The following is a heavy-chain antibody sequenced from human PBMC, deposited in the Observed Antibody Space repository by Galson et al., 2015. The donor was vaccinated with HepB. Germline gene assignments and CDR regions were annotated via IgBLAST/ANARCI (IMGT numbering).Heavy chain of an antibody. CDR2: ISGSGTNT. Sequence: SLRLSCAASGFTFDSYAMSWVRQAPGKGLEWVSSISGSGTNTYYADSVKGRFTISRDNSKNTLYLQMNSLRAEDTAVFYCAKDGVVLLPAGIRGYLDYWGQGTLVTVSS. V-gene: IGHV3-23*01. CDR1: GFTFDSYA. CDR3: AKDGVVLLPAGIRGYLDY. D-gene: IGHD2-2*01. J-gene: IGHJ4*02.